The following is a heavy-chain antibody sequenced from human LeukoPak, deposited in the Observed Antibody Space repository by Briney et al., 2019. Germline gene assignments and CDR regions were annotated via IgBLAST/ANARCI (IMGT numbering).Heavy chain of an antibody. D-gene: IGHD6-13*01. J-gene: IGHJ6*03. Sequence: SQTLSLTCTVSGGSISSGGYYWSWIRQPPGKGLEWIGYIYHSGSTYYNPSLKSRVTISVDRSKNQFSLKLSSVTAADTAVYYCARGIAAPDYYYYYMDVWGKGTTVTVSS. V-gene: IGHV4-30-2*01. CDR2: IYHSGST. CDR1: GGSISSGGYY. CDR3: ARGIAAPDYYYYYMDV.